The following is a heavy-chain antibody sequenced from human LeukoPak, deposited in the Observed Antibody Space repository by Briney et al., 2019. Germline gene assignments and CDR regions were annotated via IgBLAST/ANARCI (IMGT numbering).Heavy chain of an antibody. J-gene: IGHJ5*02. V-gene: IGHV4-31*02. CDR2: ISYTGNT. CDR3: AREKVTTETNWFHP. Sequence: XLRQXPGKALEWIGYISYTGNTYYNASLRSRVTISVYKSKNQFSLKLSYMTAADAALYYCAREKVTTETNWFHPLGQGTLVTV. D-gene: IGHD4-11*01.